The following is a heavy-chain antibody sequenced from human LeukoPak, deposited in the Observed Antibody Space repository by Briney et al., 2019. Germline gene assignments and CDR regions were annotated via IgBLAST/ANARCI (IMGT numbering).Heavy chain of an antibody. CDR1: GGSIRTSSYY. D-gene: IGHD6-19*01. J-gene: IGHJ4*02. Sequence: SETPSLTCTVSGGSIRTSSYYWGWLRQPPGKGLEWIGSIYYSGSTYFNPSLKSRVTISVDTSKNQFSLKLSSVTAADTAMYYCAGTGIAVAWGQGTLVTVSS. CDR2: IYYSGST. V-gene: IGHV4-39*07. CDR3: AGTGIAVA.